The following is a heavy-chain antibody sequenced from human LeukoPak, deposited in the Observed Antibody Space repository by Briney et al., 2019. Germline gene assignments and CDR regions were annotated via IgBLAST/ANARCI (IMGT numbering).Heavy chain of an antibody. CDR3: ARQFGIGAY. CDR1: GFTFSDYY. CDR2: ISSSGSTI. Sequence: GGSLGLSCAASGFTFSDYYMSWIRQAPGKGLEWVSYISSSGSTIYYADSVKGRFTVSSDDTKNSLFLQMNSLRVEDTAVYYCARQFGIGAYWGQGTVVTV. V-gene: IGHV3-11*04. D-gene: IGHD3-10*01. J-gene: IGHJ4*02.